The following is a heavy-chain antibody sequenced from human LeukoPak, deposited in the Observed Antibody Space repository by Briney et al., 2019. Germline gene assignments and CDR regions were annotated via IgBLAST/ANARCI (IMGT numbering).Heavy chain of an antibody. CDR2: IYYSGST. V-gene: IGHV4-59*01. J-gene: IGHJ4*02. CDR3: ARSYDFWSGYYDY. CDR1: GGSISSYY. Sequence: PSETLSLTCTVSGGSISSYYWSWIRQPPGKGLEWIGYIYYSGSTNYNPSLKSRVTISVDTSKTQSSLKLSSVTAADTAVYYCARSYDFWSGYYDYWGQGTLVTVSS. D-gene: IGHD3-3*01.